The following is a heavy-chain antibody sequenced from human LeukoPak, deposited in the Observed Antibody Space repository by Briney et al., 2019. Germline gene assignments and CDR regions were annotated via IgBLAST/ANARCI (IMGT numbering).Heavy chain of an antibody. V-gene: IGHV4-59*08. Sequence: SETLSLTCTVSGGSISSYYWSWIRQPPGKGLEWIGYIYYSGSTNYNPSLESRVTISVDTSKNQFSLKLSSVTAADTAVYYCARTSSSRYLHFDYWGQGTLVTVSS. D-gene: IGHD6-13*01. CDR3: ARTSSSRYLHFDY. CDR2: IYYSGST. J-gene: IGHJ4*02. CDR1: GGSISSYY.